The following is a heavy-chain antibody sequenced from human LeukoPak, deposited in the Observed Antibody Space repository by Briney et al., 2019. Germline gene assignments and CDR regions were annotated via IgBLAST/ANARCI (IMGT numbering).Heavy chain of an antibody. D-gene: IGHD1-26*01. CDR3: ARTPSGSYFD. J-gene: IGHJ4*02. CDR1: GGSISSYY. CDR2: IYYSGST. V-gene: IGHV4-59*01. Sequence: SETLSLTCTVSGGSISSYYWSWIRQPPGKGLEWIGYIYYSGSTNYNPSLKSRVTISVDTSKNQFSLKLSSVTAADTAVYYCARTPSGSYFDWGQGTLVTVSS.